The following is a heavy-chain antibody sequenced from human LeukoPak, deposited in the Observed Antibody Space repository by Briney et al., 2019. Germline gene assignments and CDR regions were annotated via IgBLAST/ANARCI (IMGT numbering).Heavy chain of an antibody. CDR1: GFTFSSYG. D-gene: IGHD6-6*01. J-gene: IGHJ5*02. Sequence: PGGSLRLSCAASGFTFSSYGMHWVRQAPGKGLEWVAFIRYDGSNKYCADSVKGRFTISRDDSKNTLYLQMNSLRAEDTAVYYCAKMGSSSVYNWFDPWGQGTLVTVSS. V-gene: IGHV3-30*02. CDR3: AKMGSSSVYNWFDP. CDR2: IRYDGSNK.